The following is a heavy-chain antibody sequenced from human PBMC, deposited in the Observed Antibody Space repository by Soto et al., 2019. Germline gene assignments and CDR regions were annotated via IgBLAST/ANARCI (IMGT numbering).Heavy chain of an antibody. CDR3: ARDYGGNFNY. CDR1: GGTFSSYT. D-gene: IGHD4-17*01. CDR2: IIPILGIA. J-gene: IGHJ4*02. V-gene: IGHV1-69*08. Sequence: QAQLVQSGAEVKKPGSSVKVSCKASGGTFSSYTISWVRQAPGQGLEWMGRIIPILGIANYAQKFQGRVTMTADKSTSTAYMELSSLRSEDTAVYYCARDYGGNFNYWGQGTLVTVSS.